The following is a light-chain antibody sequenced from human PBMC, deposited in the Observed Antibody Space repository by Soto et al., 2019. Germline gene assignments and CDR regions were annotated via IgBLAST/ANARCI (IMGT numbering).Light chain of an antibody. J-gene: IGKJ1*01. Sequence: DIVMTQSPDSLAVSLGERATINCKSSQSVLSSSNNKNFLTWYQQKPGQPPKLLISWASTRESGVPDRFSGSGSGTDFTLTISSLQAEDVAVYYCQQYYSTPWTFGQGTKVDIK. V-gene: IGKV4-1*01. CDR2: WAS. CDR1: QSVLSSSNNKNF. CDR3: QQYYSTPWT.